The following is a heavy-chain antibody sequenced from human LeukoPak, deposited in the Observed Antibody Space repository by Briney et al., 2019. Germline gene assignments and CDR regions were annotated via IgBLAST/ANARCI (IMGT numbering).Heavy chain of an antibody. CDR1: GYTFTGYY. J-gene: IGHJ6*03. Sequence: ASVKVSCKASGYTFTGYYMHWVRQAPGQGLEWMGWINPNSGGTNYAQKFQGWVTMTRDTSISTAYMELSSLRSEDTAVYYCARSYSNYARSEYYYYYMDVWGKGTTVTVSS. CDR3: ARSYSNYARSEYYYYYMDV. D-gene: IGHD4-11*01. V-gene: IGHV1-2*04. CDR2: INPNSGGT.